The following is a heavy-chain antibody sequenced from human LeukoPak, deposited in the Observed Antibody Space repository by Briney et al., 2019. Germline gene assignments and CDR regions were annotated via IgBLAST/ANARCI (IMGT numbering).Heavy chain of an antibody. J-gene: IGHJ4*02. CDR3: ANKLDAVVTTLY. Sequence: PGGSLRLSCAASGFTFSSYGMHWVRQAPGKGLEWVAVISYDGSNKFYADSVKGRFTISRDNSKNTLYLQMNTLRAEDTAVYYCANKLDAVVTTLYWGQGTLVNVSS. CDR2: ISYDGSNK. CDR1: GFTFSSYG. D-gene: IGHD1-1*01. V-gene: IGHV3-30*18.